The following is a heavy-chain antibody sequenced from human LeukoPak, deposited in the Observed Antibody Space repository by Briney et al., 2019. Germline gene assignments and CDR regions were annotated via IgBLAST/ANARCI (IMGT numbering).Heavy chain of an antibody. CDR3: ARGSGDYYTNYFFY. CDR2: ISGNSAKT. J-gene: IGHJ4*02. D-gene: IGHD4-11*01. CDR1: EITFRTYA. Sequence: GGSLRLSCADSEITFRTYAMYWVRQAPGKGLDWVSGISGNSAKTHYADSVKGRFTISRDNSKNTLYLQMNSLTVEDTALYYCARGSGDYYTNYFFYWGQGTLVTVSS. V-gene: IGHV3-23*01.